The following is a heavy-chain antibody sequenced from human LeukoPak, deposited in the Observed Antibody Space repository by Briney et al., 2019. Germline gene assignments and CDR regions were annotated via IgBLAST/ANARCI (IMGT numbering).Heavy chain of an antibody. J-gene: IGHJ4*02. Sequence: SETLSLTCTVSGGSISSYYWSWIRQPPGKGLEWIGYIYYSGSTNYNPSLKSRVTISVDTSKNQFSLELSSVTAADTAVYYCARYGSGSYYNGPPFDYWGQGTLVTVSS. V-gene: IGHV4-59*01. CDR1: GGSISSYY. CDR2: IYYSGST. D-gene: IGHD3-10*01. CDR3: ARYGSGSYYNGPPFDY.